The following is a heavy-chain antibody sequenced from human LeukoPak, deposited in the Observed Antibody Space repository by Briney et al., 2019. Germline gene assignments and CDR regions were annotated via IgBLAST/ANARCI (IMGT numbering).Heavy chain of an antibody. J-gene: IGHJ4*02. CDR2: ISAYNGNT. V-gene: IGHV1-18*04. D-gene: IGHD3-9*01. CDR3: ARDSWILTGYSVDY. CDR1: GYTFTSYG. Sequence: ASVKVSCKASGYTFTSYGISWARQAPGQGLEWMGWISAYNGNTNYAQKLQGRVTMTTDTSTSTAYMELRSLRSDDTAVYYCARDSWILTGYSVDYWGQGTLVTVSS.